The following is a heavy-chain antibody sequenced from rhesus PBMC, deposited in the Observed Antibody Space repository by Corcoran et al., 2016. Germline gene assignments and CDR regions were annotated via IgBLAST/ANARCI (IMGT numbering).Heavy chain of an antibody. D-gene: IGHD6-25*01. CDR1: GFSLSTSGMR. CDR2: IDWDDDK. J-gene: IGHJ3*01. Sequence: QVTLKESGPALVKPTQTLTLTCTFSGFSLSTSGMRVSWIRQPPGKALEWLARIDWDDDKYYSTSLKSRLTISKDTSKNQVVLTMTNMDPVDTATYYCARRSNSGSWEGHDAFDFWGQGLRVTVSS. CDR3: ARRSNSGSWEGHDAFDF. V-gene: IGHV2S2*01.